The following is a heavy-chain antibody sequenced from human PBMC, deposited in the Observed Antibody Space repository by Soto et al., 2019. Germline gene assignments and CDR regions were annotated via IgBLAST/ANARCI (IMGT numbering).Heavy chain of an antibody. Sequence: GWSLRLSCAASGFSISSDAMSWVRQAPGKGLEWVSGISGSGANTNYADSVKGRFAISIDNSKNTLYLQISSLRAEDTAVYYCAKRQSGNFGPFDSWGQGTLVTVSS. CDR1: GFSISSDA. CDR3: AKRQSGNFGPFDS. V-gene: IGHV3-23*01. J-gene: IGHJ4*02. D-gene: IGHD2-21*02. CDR2: ISGSGANT.